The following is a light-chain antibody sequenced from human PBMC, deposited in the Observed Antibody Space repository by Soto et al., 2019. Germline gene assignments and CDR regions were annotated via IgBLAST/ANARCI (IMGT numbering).Light chain of an antibody. V-gene: IGLV2-14*03. Sequence: QSVLTQPASVSGSPGQSITISCTGTSSDIGAYNFVSWYQQHPGKAPKLMLYDVNIRPSGVSNRFSGSKSGNTASLTISGLQAEDEADYYCTSRTTSTTMIFGGGIQLTVL. J-gene: IGLJ2*01. CDR3: TSRTTSTTMI. CDR2: DVN. CDR1: SSDIGAYNF.